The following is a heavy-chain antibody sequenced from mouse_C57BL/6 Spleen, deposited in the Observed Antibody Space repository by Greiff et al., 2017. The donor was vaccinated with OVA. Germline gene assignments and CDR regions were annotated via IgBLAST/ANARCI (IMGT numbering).Heavy chain of an antibody. D-gene: IGHD2-1*01. Sequence: DVKLVESEGGLVQPGSSMKLSCTASGFTFSDYYMAWVRQVPEKGLEWVANINYDGSSTYYLDSLKSRFIISRDNAKNILYLQMSSLKSEDTATYYCARDGNYGYFDYWGQGTTLTVSS. CDR1: GFTFSDYY. CDR3: ARDGNYGYFDY. V-gene: IGHV5-16*01. CDR2: INYDGSST. J-gene: IGHJ2*01.